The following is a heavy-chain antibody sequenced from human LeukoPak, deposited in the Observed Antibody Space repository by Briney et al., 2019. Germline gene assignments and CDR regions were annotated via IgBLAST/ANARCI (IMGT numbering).Heavy chain of an antibody. J-gene: IGHJ4*02. D-gene: IGHD6-13*01. Sequence: GGSLRLSCAASGFTFSSYGMHWVRQAPGKGLEWVAFIRYDGSNKYYADSVKGRFTISRDNSKNTLYLQMNSLRAEDTAVYYCAKDRGIRQQLVFDYWGQGTLVTASS. CDR3: AKDRGIRQQLVFDY. V-gene: IGHV3-30*02. CDR1: GFTFSSYG. CDR2: IRYDGSNK.